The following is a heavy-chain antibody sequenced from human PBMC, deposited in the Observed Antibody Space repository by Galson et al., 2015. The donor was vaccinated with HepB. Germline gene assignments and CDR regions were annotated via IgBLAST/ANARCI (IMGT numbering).Heavy chain of an antibody. D-gene: IGHD3-3*01. Sequence: SVKVSCKASGGTFSSYAISWVRQAPGQGLEWMGRIIPILGIANYAQKFQGRVTITADKSTSTAYMELSSLRSEDTAVYYCARDFGNGWYFDLWGRGTLVTVSS. CDR1: GGTFSSYA. CDR3: ARDFGNGWYFDL. CDR2: IIPILGIA. J-gene: IGHJ2*01. V-gene: IGHV1-69*04.